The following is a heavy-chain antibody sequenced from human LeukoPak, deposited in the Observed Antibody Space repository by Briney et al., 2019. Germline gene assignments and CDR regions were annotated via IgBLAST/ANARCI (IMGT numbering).Heavy chain of an antibody. Sequence: GGSLRLSCAASGFILSNYWMHWVRHAPGKGLVWVSRINSDGSSTNYADSVKGRFTISRDNAKNTLYLQMNSLRAEDTAAYYCAVKWGAAFDYWGQGTLVTVSS. CDR1: GFILSNYW. V-gene: IGHV3-74*01. CDR2: INSDGSST. CDR3: AVKWGAAFDY. D-gene: IGHD7-27*01. J-gene: IGHJ4*02.